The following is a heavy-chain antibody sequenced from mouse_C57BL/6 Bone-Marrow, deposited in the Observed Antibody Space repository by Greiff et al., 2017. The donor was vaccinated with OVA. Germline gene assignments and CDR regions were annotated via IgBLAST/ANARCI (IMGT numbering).Heavy chain of an antibody. CDR1: GYTFTSYW. V-gene: IGHV1-64*01. Sequence: QVHVKQSGAELVKPGASVKLSCKASGYTFTSYWMHWVKQRPGQGLEWIGMIHPNSGSTNYNEKFKSKATLTVDKSSSTAYLQLSSLTSEDSAVYDCARNWEGDYWGKGTSVTVSS. J-gene: IGHJ4*01. D-gene: IGHD4-1*01. CDR3: ARNWEGDY. CDR2: IHPNSGST.